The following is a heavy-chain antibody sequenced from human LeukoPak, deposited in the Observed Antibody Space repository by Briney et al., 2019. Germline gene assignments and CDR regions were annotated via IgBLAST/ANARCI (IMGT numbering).Heavy chain of an antibody. CDR2: INPNSGGT. CDR3: ARDLSSSWYYFDY. V-gene: IGHV1-2*02. Sequence: ASVKVSCKASGYTFTGYYMHWVRQAPGQGLEWMGWINPNSGGTNYAQKFQGRVTMTRDTSISTAYMELSRLRSDDTAVYYCARDLSSSWYYFDYWGQGTPVTVSS. D-gene: IGHD6-13*01. CDR1: GYTFTGYY. J-gene: IGHJ4*02.